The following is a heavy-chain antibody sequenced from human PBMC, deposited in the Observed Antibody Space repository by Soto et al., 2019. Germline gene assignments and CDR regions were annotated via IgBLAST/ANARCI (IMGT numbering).Heavy chain of an antibody. CDR3: AANMVRGVSPFDY. Sequence: EVQLLESGGGLVQPGGSLRLSCAASGFTFSSYAMSWVRQAPGKGLEWVSAISGSGGSTYYADSVKGRFTISRDNSKNTLYLQMNSLRAEDTAVYYCAANMVRGVSPFDYWGQVTLVTVSS. J-gene: IGHJ4*02. CDR2: ISGSGGST. D-gene: IGHD3-10*01. CDR1: GFTFSSYA. V-gene: IGHV3-23*01.